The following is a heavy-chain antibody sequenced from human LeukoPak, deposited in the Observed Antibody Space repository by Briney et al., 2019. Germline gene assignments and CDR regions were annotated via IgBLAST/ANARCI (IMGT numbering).Heavy chain of an antibody. V-gene: IGHV1-69*04. CDR3: ARWRGGLVGASSEFDY. CDR2: IIPILGIA. J-gene: IGHJ4*02. D-gene: IGHD1-26*01. Sequence: SVKVFCKASGGTFSSYAISWVRQAPGQGLEWMGRIIPILGIANYAQKFQGRVTITADKSTSTAYMELSSLRSEDTAVYYCARWRGGLVGASSEFDYWGQGTLVTVSS. CDR1: GGTFSSYA.